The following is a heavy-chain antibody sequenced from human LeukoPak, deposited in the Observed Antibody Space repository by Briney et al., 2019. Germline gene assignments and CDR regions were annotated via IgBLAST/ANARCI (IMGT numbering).Heavy chain of an antibody. CDR3: AAVPNANAWYWDDAFDI. J-gene: IGHJ3*02. V-gene: IGHV1-58*01. D-gene: IGHD2-8*02. CDR2: IVVGSVDT. Sequence: GTSLKLSCKASGFTFTTSAVQWVRQARGQRLEWIGRIVVGSVDTDHAQKCQGRLTITRDISPSTAYMELSSLTSDDTAVYYCAAVPNANAWYWDDAFDIWGQGTMVTVSS. CDR1: GFTFTTSA.